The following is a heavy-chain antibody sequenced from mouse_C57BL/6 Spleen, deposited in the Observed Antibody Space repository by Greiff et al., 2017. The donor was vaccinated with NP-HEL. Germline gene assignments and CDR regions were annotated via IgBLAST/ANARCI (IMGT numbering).Heavy chain of an antibody. J-gene: IGHJ4*01. V-gene: IGHV5-16*01. CDR2: INYDGSST. CDR1: GFTFSDYY. D-gene: IGHD2-3*01. Sequence: DVKLVESEGGLVQPGSSMKLSCTASGFTFSDYYMAWVRQVPEKGLEWVANINYDGSSTYYLDSLKSRFIISRDNAKNILYLQMSSLKSEDTATYYCARGLLRDFYAMDYWGQGTSVTVSS. CDR3: ARGLLRDFYAMDY.